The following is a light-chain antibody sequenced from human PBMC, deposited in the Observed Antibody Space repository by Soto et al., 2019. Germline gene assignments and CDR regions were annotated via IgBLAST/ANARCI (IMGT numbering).Light chain of an antibody. V-gene: IGKV1-33*01. CDR1: QDISNY. J-gene: IGKJ5*01. CDR3: QQYSHLIT. CDR2: DAS. Sequence: DIQMTQSPSSLSASVGDRVTITCQPSQDISNYLNGYQQKLGKAPKLLIYDASNLETGVPSRFSGSGSGTDFTFTISSLQPEDIATYYCQQYSHLITFGQGTRLEIK.